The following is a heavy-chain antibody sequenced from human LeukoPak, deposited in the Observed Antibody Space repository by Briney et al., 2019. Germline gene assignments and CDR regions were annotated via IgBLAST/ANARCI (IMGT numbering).Heavy chain of an antibody. V-gene: IGHV4-34*01. D-gene: IGHD3-9*01. CDR2: INHSGST. CDR3: ARGQKTYYGILTGYYKGRISRSAFDY. J-gene: IGHJ4*02. Sequence: PSETLSLTCAVYGGSFSGYYWSWIRQPPGKGLEWIGEINHSGSTNYNPSLKSRVTISVDTSKNQFSLKLSSVTAAGTAVYYCARGQKTYYGILTGYYKGRISRSAFDYWGQGTLVTVSS. CDR1: GGSFSGYY.